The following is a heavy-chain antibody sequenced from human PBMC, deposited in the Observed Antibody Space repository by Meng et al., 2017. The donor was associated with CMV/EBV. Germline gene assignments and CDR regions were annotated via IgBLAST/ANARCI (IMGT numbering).Heavy chain of an antibody. CDR1: GGSVSSGSYY. Sequence: SETLSLTCTVSGGSVSSGSYYWSWIRQLPGKGLEWIGYIYYSGSTNYNPSLKSRVTISVDTSKNQFSLKLSSVTAADTAVYYCARAHPYYDYVWGSYRSRGAFDIWGQGTMVTVSS. D-gene: IGHD3-16*02. J-gene: IGHJ3*02. V-gene: IGHV4-61*01. CDR3: ARAHPYYDYVWGSYRSRGAFDI. CDR2: IYYSGST.